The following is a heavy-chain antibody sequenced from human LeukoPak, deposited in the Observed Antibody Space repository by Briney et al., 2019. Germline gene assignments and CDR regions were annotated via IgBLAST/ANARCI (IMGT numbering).Heavy chain of an antibody. Sequence: PSETLSLTCTVSGGSISSSSYYWGWIRQPPGKGLEWIGSIYYSGSTYYTPSLKSRVTISVDTSKNQFSLKLSSVTAADTAVYYCARRGEVGDMVRGVIIKAYFDYWGQGTLVTVSS. CDR2: IYYSGST. D-gene: IGHD3-10*01. CDR1: GGSISSSSYY. J-gene: IGHJ4*02. V-gene: IGHV4-39*01. CDR3: ARRGEVGDMVRGVIIKAYFDY.